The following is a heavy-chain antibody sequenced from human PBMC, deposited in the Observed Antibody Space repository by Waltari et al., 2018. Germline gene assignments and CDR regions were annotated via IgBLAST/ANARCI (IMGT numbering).Heavy chain of an antibody. J-gene: IGHJ4*02. Sequence: EVQLVESGGGLVQPGGSLRLSCAASGFTFSSYSMNWVRQAPGKGLEWVSYISSSSSTIYYADSVKGRFTISRDNAKNSLYLQMNSLRAEDTAVYYCARDRPTYYDFWSGYSNFDYWGQGTLVTVSS. CDR3: ARDRPTYYDFWSGYSNFDY. CDR2: ISSSSSTI. D-gene: IGHD3-3*01. CDR1: GFTFSSYS. V-gene: IGHV3-48*01.